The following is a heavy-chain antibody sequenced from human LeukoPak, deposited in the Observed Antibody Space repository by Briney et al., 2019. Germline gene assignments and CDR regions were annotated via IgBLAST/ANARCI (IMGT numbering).Heavy chain of an antibody. CDR2: IRPNSGGT. CDR3: ARGPHGRIYDILTGFDY. D-gene: IGHD3-9*01. Sequence: ASVKVSCKSSGYSFTGHYMHWVRQAPGQGLEWMGWIRPNSGGTNYAQKFQGRVTMTRDTSISTAYMELSRLRSDDTAVYYCARGPHGRIYDILTGFDYWGQGTLVTVSS. V-gene: IGHV1-2*02. J-gene: IGHJ4*02. CDR1: GYSFTGHY.